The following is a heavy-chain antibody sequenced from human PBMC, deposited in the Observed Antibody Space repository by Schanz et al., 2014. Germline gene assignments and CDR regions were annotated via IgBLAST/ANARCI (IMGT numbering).Heavy chain of an antibody. J-gene: IGHJ4*02. V-gene: IGHV3-48*04. CDR1: GFSFSSYS. CDR2: ISSGGTTI. Sequence: EVQLVESGGGLVQPGESLRLSCAVSGFSFSSYSMSWVRQAPGKGLEWIAYISSGGTTIYYADSVKGRFTISRDNAKNSLYLQMNSLRAEDTAVYYCERFQSPHQPFDYWGQGTLVTVSS. D-gene: IGHD2-2*01. CDR3: ERFQSPHQPFDY.